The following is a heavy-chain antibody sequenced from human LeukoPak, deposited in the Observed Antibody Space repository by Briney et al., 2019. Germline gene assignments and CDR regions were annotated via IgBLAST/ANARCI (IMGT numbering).Heavy chain of an antibody. V-gene: IGHV4-39*01. CDR3: ARASLGWNWFDP. D-gene: IGHD5-24*01. Sequence: SETLSLTCTVSGGSISSNGYYWGWVRQPPGKGLEWIGNVYYSGSTYCNPSLKSRVTISVHTSKNQFSLNLSSVTAADTVVYYCARASLGWNWFDPWGQGTLVTVSS. J-gene: IGHJ5*02. CDR2: VYYSGST. CDR1: GGSISSNGYY.